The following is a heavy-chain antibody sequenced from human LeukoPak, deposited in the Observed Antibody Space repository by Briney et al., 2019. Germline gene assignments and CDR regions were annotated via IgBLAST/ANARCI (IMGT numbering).Heavy chain of an antibody. J-gene: IGHJ4*02. CDR3: SGLDWNSSACYFDY. D-gene: IGHD1-7*01. CDR2: INHSGST. Sequence: SETLSLTCAVYGGSFSGYYWSWLRQPPGKGLEWIGEINHSGSTNYNPSLKSRVTISVDTSKNQFSLKLSSVTAADTAVYYCSGLDWNSSACYFDYWGQGTLVTVSS. CDR1: GGSFSGYY. V-gene: IGHV4-34*01.